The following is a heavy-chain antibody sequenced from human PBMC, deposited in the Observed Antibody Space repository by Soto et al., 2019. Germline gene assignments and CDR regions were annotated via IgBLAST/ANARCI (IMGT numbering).Heavy chain of an antibody. Sequence: ASVKVSCKASGGTFSSYAISWVRQAPGQGLEWMGRIIPILGIANYAQKFRGRVTITADKSTSTAYMELSSLRSEDTAVYYCAREFCGGDCYSYYYYGMDVWGQGTTVTVSS. J-gene: IGHJ6*02. V-gene: IGHV1-69*04. CDR2: IIPILGIA. CDR1: GGTFSSYA. CDR3: AREFCGGDCYSYYYYGMDV. D-gene: IGHD2-21*02.